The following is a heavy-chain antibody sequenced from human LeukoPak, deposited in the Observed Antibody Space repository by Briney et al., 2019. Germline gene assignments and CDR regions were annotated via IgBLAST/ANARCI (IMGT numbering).Heavy chain of an antibody. CDR2: ISSSGSTI. D-gene: IGHD1-26*01. Sequence: QPGGSLRLSCAASGFTFSSYEMNWVRQAPGKGLEWVSYISSSGSTIYYADSVKGRFTISRDNAKNSLYLQMNSLRAEDTAVYYCARDLFRGSYCVDYWGQGTLVTVSS. CDR1: GFTFSSYE. CDR3: ARDLFRGSYCVDY. J-gene: IGHJ4*02. V-gene: IGHV3-48*03.